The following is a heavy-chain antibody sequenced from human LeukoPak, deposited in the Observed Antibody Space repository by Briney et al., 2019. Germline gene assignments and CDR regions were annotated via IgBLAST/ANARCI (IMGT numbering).Heavy chain of an antibody. D-gene: IGHD4/OR15-4a*01. Sequence: GASVKVSCKASGDTFRSYAITWARQAPGQGLEWMGRTVPSIGSADFAQRFQARVTITADKSTSTAYMDLSSLTSEDTAIYYCARDVAKGVGYYYGLDVWGQGTTVIVSS. CDR1: GDTFRSYA. V-gene: IGHV1-69*04. J-gene: IGHJ6*02. CDR2: TVPSIGSA. CDR3: ARDVAKGVGYYYGLDV.